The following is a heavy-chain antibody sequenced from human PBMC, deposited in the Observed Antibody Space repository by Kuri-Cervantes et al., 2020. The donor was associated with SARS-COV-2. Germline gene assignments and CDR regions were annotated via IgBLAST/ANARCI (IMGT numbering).Heavy chain of an antibody. D-gene: IGHD6-19*01. CDR3: AKSSGTADGGFDS. Sequence: GGSLRLSCAASGFTFSSYGMHWVRKAPGKGLEWVAVISYDGSNKYYADSVKGRFTISRDNSKSTLYLQMNNLRAQHTALYYCAKSSGTADGGFDSWGQGTLVTVSS. CDR1: GFTFSSYG. V-gene: IGHV3-30*18. CDR2: ISYDGSNK. J-gene: IGHJ5*01.